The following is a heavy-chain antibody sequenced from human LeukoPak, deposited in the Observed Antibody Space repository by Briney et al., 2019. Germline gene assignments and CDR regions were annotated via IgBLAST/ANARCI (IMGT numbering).Heavy chain of an antibody. V-gene: IGHV1-2*06. CDR2: INPNSGGT. CDR1: GYTFTGYY. D-gene: IGHD6-13*01. J-gene: IGHJ4*02. CDR3: ARGEYSSSWDHYYFDY. Sequence: ASVKVSCRASGYTFTGYYMHWVRQAPGQGLEWMGRINPNSGGTNYAQTFQGRVTMTRDTSITTAYLEVSSLRSDDTAVYYCARGEYSSSWDHYYFDYWGQGTLVTVSS.